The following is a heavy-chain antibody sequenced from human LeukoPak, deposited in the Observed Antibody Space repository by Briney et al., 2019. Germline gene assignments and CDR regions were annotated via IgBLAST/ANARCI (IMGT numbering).Heavy chain of an antibody. J-gene: IGHJ4*02. CDR1: GFTFSSYG. Sequence: GGSLRLSCAASGFTFSSYGFHWVRQAPGKGLEWVAVIWSDGSYKYYADSVKGRFTISRDDSKNTLYLQMNSLRAEDTAVYYCARDFSLQLFDYWGQGTLVTVFS. D-gene: IGHD5-24*01. V-gene: IGHV3-33*01. CDR3: ARDFSLQLFDY. CDR2: IWSDGSYK.